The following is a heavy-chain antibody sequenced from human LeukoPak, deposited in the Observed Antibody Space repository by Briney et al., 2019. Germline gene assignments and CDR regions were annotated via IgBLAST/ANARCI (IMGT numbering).Heavy chain of an antibody. CDR3: ASDPDYGDYEGIAFDI. J-gene: IGHJ3*02. CDR2: IYYSGST. D-gene: IGHD4-17*01. CDR1: GGSISSGGYY. V-gene: IGHV4-30-4*01. Sequence: SQTLSLTCTVSGGSISSGGYYWSWIRQPPGKGLEWIGYIYYSGSTYYNPSLKSRVTISVDTSKNQFSLKLSSVTAADTAVYYCASDPDYGDYEGIAFDIWGQGTMVTVSS.